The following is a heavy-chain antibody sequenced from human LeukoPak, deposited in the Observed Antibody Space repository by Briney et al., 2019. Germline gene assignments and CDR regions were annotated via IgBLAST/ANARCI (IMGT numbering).Heavy chain of an antibody. Sequence: PSETLSLTCAVYGGSFSGYHWSWIRQPPGKGLEWIGEINHSGSTNYNPSLKSRVTISVDTSKNQFSLKLSSVTAADTAVYYCARGSHYYDSSGYYYYWGQGTLVTVSS. V-gene: IGHV4-34*01. D-gene: IGHD3-22*01. CDR2: INHSGST. J-gene: IGHJ4*02. CDR3: ARGSHYYDSSGYYYY. CDR1: GGSFSGYH.